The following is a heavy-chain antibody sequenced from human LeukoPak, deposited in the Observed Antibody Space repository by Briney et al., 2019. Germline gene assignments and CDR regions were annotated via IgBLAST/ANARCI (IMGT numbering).Heavy chain of an antibody. Sequence: PGGSLRLSCAASGFTFSSYGMSWGRQAPGKGLEWVSAISGSGSSTNYADAVKGRFTISRDNSKNTLYLEMNSLRVEDTAVYYCAKGLLDWFDPWGQGTLVTVSS. CDR2: ISGSGSST. J-gene: IGHJ5*02. CDR3: AKGLLDWFDP. CDR1: GFTFSSYG. V-gene: IGHV3-23*01.